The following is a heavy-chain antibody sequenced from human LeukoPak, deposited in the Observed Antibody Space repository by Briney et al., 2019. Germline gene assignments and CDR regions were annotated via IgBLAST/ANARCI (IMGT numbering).Heavy chain of an antibody. CDR1: GYTFTSYD. Sequence: ASVKVSCKASGYTFTSYDINWLRQATGHGLEWMGWMNPNSGNTGYAQKFQGRVTITRNTSISTAYMELSSRRSEDTAVYYCARGVRGAVTTGGLGGYYYYMDVWGKGTTVTVSS. D-gene: IGHD4-17*01. J-gene: IGHJ6*03. CDR3: ARGVRGAVTTGGLGGYYYYMDV. CDR2: MNPNSGNT. V-gene: IGHV1-8*03.